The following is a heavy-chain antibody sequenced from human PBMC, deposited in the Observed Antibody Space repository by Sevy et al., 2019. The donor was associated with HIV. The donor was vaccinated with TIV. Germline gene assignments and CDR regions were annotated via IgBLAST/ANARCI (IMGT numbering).Heavy chain of an antibody. CDR3: ATDGDSSGYYRYNWFDP. D-gene: IGHD3-22*01. CDR1: GYTLTELS. CDR2: FDPEDGET. J-gene: IGHJ5*02. Sequence: ASVKVSCKVSGYTLTELSMHWVRQAPGKGLEWMGGFDPEDGETIYAQKFQGRVTMTEDTSTDTAYMELSSLRSEDTAEYYCATDGDSSGYYRYNWFDPWGQGTLVTVSS. V-gene: IGHV1-24*01.